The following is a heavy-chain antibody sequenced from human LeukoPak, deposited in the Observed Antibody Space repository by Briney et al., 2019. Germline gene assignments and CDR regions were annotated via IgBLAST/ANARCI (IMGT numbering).Heavy chain of an antibody. Sequence: ASVKVSCKASGYTFTGYYMHWVRQAPGQGLEWMGWINPNSGGTNYAQKFQGRVTITRNTSISTAYMELSSLRSEDTAVYYCARVPIAVAGTGYYFDYWGQGTLVTVSS. CDR1: GYTFTGYY. V-gene: IGHV1-2*02. CDR3: ARVPIAVAGTGYYFDY. CDR2: INPNSGGT. D-gene: IGHD6-19*01. J-gene: IGHJ4*02.